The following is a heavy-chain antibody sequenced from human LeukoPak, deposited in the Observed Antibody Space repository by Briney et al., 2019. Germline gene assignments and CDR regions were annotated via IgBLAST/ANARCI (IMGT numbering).Heavy chain of an antibody. Sequence: PGGSLRLSCAASGLTFSDYYMSWIRQAPGKGLELVSYIGTSGSAIHFPDSVKGRFIISRDNAKNSLYLQMNSLRAEDTAVYYCAKDREGIAVAGDYYWGQGTLVTVSS. CDR3: AKDREGIAVAGDYY. J-gene: IGHJ4*02. D-gene: IGHD6-19*01. CDR1: GLTFSDYY. V-gene: IGHV3-11*01. CDR2: IGTSGSAI.